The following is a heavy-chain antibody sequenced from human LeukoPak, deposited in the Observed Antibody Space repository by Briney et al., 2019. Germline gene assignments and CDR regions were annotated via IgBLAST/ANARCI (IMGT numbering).Heavy chain of an antibody. CDR3: AKVSYHYYGSGSYVLDY. CDR1: GFTFSSYA. J-gene: IGHJ4*02. V-gene: IGHV3-23*01. Sequence: GGSLRLSCAASGFTFSSYAMSWVRQAPGKGLEWVSAISGSGGSTYYADSVKGRFTISRDNSKNTLYLQMNSLRAEGTAVYYCAKVSYHYYGSGSYVLDYWGQGTLVTVSS. CDR2: ISGSGGST. D-gene: IGHD3-10*01.